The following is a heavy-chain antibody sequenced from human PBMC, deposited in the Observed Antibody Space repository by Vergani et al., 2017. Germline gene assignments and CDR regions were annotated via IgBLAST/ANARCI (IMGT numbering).Heavy chain of an antibody. CDR2: ISWHSGRI. CDR1: GFTFDDYA. D-gene: IGHD3-22*01. V-gene: IGHV3-9*01. CDR3: AKDIERSRDSSGYSLAQNAFDI. J-gene: IGHJ3*02. Sequence: EVQLVESGGGLVQPGRSLRLSCAASGFTFDDYAMHWVRQAPGTGLEWVSGISWHSGRIGYADSVKGRFTISRDNAKNSLYLQINSLRAEDTSWYYCAKDIERSRDSSGYSLAQNAFDIWGQGTMVTVSS.